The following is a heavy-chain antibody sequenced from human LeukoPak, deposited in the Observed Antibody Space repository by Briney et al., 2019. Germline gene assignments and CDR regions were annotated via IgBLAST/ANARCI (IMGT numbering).Heavy chain of an antibody. CDR2: IYSGGGT. J-gene: IGHJ4*02. V-gene: IGHV3-53*01. CDR1: GFTVSSNY. Sequence: GGSLRLSCAAPGFTVSSNYISWVRQAPGKGLEWVSVIYSGGGTNYADSVKGRFTISRDNAKKSLYLQMNSLRAEDTAVYYCARSRYYSSGSYGIIGNWGQGTLVTVSS. D-gene: IGHD3-22*01. CDR3: ARSRYYSSGSYGIIGN.